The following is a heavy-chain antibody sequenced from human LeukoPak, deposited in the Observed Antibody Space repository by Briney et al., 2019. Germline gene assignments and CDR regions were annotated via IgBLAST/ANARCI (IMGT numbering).Heavy chain of an antibody. J-gene: IGHJ4*02. Sequence: PGGSLRLSCAASGFSFDDYAMHWVRHAPGKGLEWVSGISWNSGSKGYADSVKGRFTISRDNAKNSLYLQMNSLRVEDTALYYCAKDMSYSGYGGYRGYYFDYWGRGTLVTVSS. CDR1: GFSFDDYA. D-gene: IGHD5-12*01. CDR3: AKDMSYSGYGGYRGYYFDY. CDR2: ISWNSGSK. V-gene: IGHV3-9*01.